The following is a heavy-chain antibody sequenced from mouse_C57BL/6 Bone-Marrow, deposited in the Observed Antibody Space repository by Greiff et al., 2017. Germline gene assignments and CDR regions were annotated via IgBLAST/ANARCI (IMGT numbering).Heavy chain of an antibody. CDR2: ISYDGSN. D-gene: IGHD6-2*01. V-gene: IGHV3-6*01. CDR1: GYSITSGYY. Sequence: VQLQQSGPGLVKPSQSLSLTCSVTGYSITSGYYWNWIRQFPGNKLEWIGYISYDGSNNYNPSLKNRTAITRDTSKNQSFLKLNSVTTEDSATYYCGREVSYWGQGTTLTVTA. CDR3: GREVSY. J-gene: IGHJ2*01.